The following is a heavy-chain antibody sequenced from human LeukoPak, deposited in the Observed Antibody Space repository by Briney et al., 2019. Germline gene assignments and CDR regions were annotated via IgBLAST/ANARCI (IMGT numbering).Heavy chain of an antibody. J-gene: IGHJ4*02. CDR3: AKSTMVRGVTDY. CDR1: GFNFSDYY. V-gene: IGHV3-23*01. CDR2: ISGSGGST. Sequence: GGSLRLSCAASGFNFSDYYMSWIRQAPGKGLEWVSAISGSGGSTYYADSVKGRFTISRDNSKNTLYLQMNSLRAEDTAVYYCAKSTMVRGVTDYWGQGTLVTVSS. D-gene: IGHD3-10*01.